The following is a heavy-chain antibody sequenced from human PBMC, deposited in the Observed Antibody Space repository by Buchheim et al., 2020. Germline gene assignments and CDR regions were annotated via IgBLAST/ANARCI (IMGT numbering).Heavy chain of an antibody. V-gene: IGHV3-30-3*01. CDR3: ARDHLIVLVPAAISYFDY. CDR2: ISYDGSNK. J-gene: IGHJ4*02. D-gene: IGHD2-2*02. Sequence: QVQLVESGGGVVQPGRSLRLSCAASGFTFSSYAMHWVRQAPGKGLEWVAVISYDGSNKYYADSVKGRFTISRDNFKNTLYLQMNSLRAEDTAVYYCARDHLIVLVPAAISYFDYWGQGTL. CDR1: GFTFSSYA.